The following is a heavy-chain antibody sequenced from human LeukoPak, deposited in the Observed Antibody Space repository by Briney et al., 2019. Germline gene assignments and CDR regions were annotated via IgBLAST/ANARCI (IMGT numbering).Heavy chain of an antibody. Sequence: ASQKISCTRSGGTFTSDTISWGREGPGHGVERIGGVIIIFGTAQNAQKIQGRVTITTDESTTTAYMELSSLRSEDTAVYYCASDWGHDYLSPDSDWFDPWGQGTLVTVSS. V-gene: IGHV1-69*05. J-gene: IGHJ5*02. D-gene: IGHD2/OR15-2a*01. CDR1: GGTFTSDT. CDR2: VIIIFGTA. CDR3: ASDWGHDYLSPDSDWFDP.